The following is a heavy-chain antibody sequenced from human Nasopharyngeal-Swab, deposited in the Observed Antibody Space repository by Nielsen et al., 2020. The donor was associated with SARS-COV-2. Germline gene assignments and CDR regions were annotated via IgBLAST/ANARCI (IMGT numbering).Heavy chain of an antibody. CDR2: MNPNSGNT. CDR3: ARDIVVVVAATPYYYYGMDV. CDR1: GYTFTSYD. V-gene: IGHV1-8*01. D-gene: IGHD2-15*01. J-gene: IGHJ6*02. Sequence: ASVKVSCKASGYTFTSYDINWVRQATGQGLEWMGWMNPNSGNTGYAQKFQGRVTMTRNTFISTAYMELSSLRSEDTAVYYCARDIVVVVAATPYYYYGMDVWGQGTTVTVSS.